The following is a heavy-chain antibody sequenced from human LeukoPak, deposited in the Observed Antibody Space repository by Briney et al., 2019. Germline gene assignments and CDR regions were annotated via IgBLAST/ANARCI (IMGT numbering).Heavy chain of an antibody. J-gene: IGHJ4*02. D-gene: IGHD3-10*01. CDR2: INHSGST. V-gene: IGHV4-34*01. Sequence: SETLSLTCAVYGGSFSGYYWSWIRQPPGKGLEWIGEINHSGSTNYNPSLKSRVTISVDTSKNQFSLKLGSVTAADTAVYYCARNFWRVRGVINYWGQGTLVTVSS. CDR3: ARNFWRVRGVINY. CDR1: GGSFSGYY.